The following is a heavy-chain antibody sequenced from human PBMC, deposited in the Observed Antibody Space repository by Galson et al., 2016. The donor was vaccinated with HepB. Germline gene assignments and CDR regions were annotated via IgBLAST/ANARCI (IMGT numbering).Heavy chain of an antibody. D-gene: IGHD2-8*02. V-gene: IGHV4-59*01. CDR1: GGSISGYY. J-gene: IGHJ6*04. CDR3: ARCTRVDGMDV. CDR2: IYYSGSP. Sequence: ETLSLTCTVSGGSISGYYWSWIRQPPGKGLEWIGYIYYSGSPNYNPSLKSRVTISADTSKNQFSLNLNSVTAADTAVYYCARCTRVDGMDVWGKGTTVTVSS.